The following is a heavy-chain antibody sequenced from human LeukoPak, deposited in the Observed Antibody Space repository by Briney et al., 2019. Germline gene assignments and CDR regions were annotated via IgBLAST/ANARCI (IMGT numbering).Heavy chain of an antibody. CDR1: GFTFSSYA. D-gene: IGHD1-26*01. CDR2: ISYNGGST. CDR3: AKDGSGSYYFDD. J-gene: IGHJ4*02. V-gene: IGHV3-23*01. Sequence: GGSLGLSCAASGFTFSSYAMSWVRQAPGKGLEWVSAISYNGGSTYYADSVKGRFTISRDNSKNTLYLQMNSLRAEDTAVYYCAKDGSGSYYFDDWGQGTLVTVSS.